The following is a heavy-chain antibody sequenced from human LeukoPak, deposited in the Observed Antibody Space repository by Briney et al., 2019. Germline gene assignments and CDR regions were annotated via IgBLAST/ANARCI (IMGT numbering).Heavy chain of an antibody. CDR3: ARRFDLFEY. CDR2: IWHDGSNK. J-gene: IGHJ4*02. CDR1: GFTFSSYG. Sequence: GGSLRLSCAASGFTFSSYGMHWVRQAPGKGLEWVAVIWHDGSNKYYADSVKGRFTISRDNSKNTLYLQMNTLRAEDTAIYYCARRFDLFEYWGQGTLVIVSS. V-gene: IGHV3-33*01. D-gene: IGHD3-9*01.